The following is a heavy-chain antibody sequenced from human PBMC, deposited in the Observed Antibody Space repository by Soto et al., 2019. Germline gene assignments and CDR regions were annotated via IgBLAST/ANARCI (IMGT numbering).Heavy chain of an antibody. CDR3: AKWTGYGDH. D-gene: IGHD5-12*01. CDR1: GFSLTTYA. V-gene: IGHV3-23*01. Sequence: EVQLLESGGGWFQPGGSSRLSFAASGFSLTTYAVTWVRQAPGKGREWVSGVSGGSGTTHNADPVKGRFTITTDNSKNTAYLQMNSLRVEDTAVYYCAKWTGYGDHWGQGTLVTVS. J-gene: IGHJ4*02. CDR2: VSGGSGTT.